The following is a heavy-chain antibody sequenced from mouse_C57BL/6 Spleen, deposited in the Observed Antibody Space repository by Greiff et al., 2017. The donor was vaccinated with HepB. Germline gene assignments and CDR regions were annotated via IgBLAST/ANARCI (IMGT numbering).Heavy chain of an antibody. J-gene: IGHJ2*01. V-gene: IGHV2-5*01. CDR3: AKNSLGSSYYFDY. CDR1: GFSLTSYG. D-gene: IGHD1-1*01. CDR2: ICRGGST. Sequence: VKLVESGPGLVQPSQSLSITCTVSGFSLTSYGVHWVRQSPGKGLEWLGVICRGGSTDYNAAFMSRLSITKDNSKSQVFFKMNSLQADDTAIYYCAKNSLGSSYYFDYWGQGTTLTVSS.